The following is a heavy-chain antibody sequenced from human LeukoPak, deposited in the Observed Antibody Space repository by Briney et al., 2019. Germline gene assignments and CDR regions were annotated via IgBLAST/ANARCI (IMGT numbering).Heavy chain of an antibody. Sequence: PETLSLTCTVSGCSISSSYWSWIRQPPGKGLEWIGYIYTSGSTNYNPSLKSRGTISVDTSKNQFSLNLSSVTAADTAVYYCARRRSGGRDFDFWGRGTLVTVSS. V-gene: IGHV4-4*09. CDR3: ARRRSGGRDFDF. CDR2: IYTSGST. CDR1: GCSISSSY. D-gene: IGHD2-15*01. J-gene: IGHJ4*02.